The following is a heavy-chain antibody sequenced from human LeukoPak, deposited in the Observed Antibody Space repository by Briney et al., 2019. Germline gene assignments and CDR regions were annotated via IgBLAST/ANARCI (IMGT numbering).Heavy chain of an antibody. CDR2: VDPEDGET. V-gene: IGHV1-69-2*01. CDR1: GYTFTHYY. Sequence: ASVKASCKVSGYTFTHYYMHWVQQAPGKGLEWMGLVDPEDGETIYAEKFQGRVTITADTSTDTAYMELSSLRSEDTAVYYCATVNSGSFEGVDYWGQGTLVTVSS. D-gene: IGHD1-26*01. CDR3: ATVNSGSFEGVDY. J-gene: IGHJ4*02.